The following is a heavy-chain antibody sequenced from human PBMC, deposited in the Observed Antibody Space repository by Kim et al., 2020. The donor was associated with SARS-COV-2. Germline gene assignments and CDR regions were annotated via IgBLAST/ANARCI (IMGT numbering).Heavy chain of an antibody. D-gene: IGHD2-2*01. Sequence: ASVKVSCKASGYTFTSYGISWVRQAPGQGLEWMGWISAYNGNTNYAQKHQGRVTMTTDTSTSTAYMELRSLRSDDTAVYYCASYCSSTSCPRGDYWGQGTLVTVSS. CDR2: ISAYNGNT. CDR3: ASYCSSTSCPRGDY. V-gene: IGHV1-18*01. CDR1: GYTFTSYG. J-gene: IGHJ4*02.